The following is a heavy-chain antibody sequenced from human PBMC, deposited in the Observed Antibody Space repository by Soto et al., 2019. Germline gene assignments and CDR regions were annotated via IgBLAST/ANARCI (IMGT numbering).Heavy chain of an antibody. D-gene: IGHD1-26*01. V-gene: IGHV3-49*03. Sequence: GESLRLSCTASGFTFGDYAMSWFRQAPGKGLEWVGFIRSKAYGGTTEYAASVKGRFTISRDDSKSIAYLQMNSLKTEDTAVYYCTREQKPWELPTGVGFFFDYWGQGTLVTVSS. J-gene: IGHJ4*02. CDR2: IRSKAYGGTT. CDR3: TREQKPWELPTGVGFFFDY. CDR1: GFTFGDYA.